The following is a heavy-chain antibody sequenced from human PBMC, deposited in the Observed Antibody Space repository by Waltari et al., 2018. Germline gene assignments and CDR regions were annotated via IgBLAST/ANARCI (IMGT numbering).Heavy chain of an antibody. Sequence: QVRLVQSGAEVKKPGSSVKVACKAFGGSFSSYSIKWVRTAPGQGLEWMGGIIPVFGTANYAQKFQDRLAITADESTSTAYMELSSLRSEDTAAYYCTTSSYCGTTTCYQYYGMDVWGQGTTVTVSS. D-gene: IGHD2-2*01. CDR1: GGSFSSYS. J-gene: IGHJ6*02. V-gene: IGHV1-69*01. CDR3: TTSSYCGTTTCYQYYGMDV. CDR2: IIPVFGTA.